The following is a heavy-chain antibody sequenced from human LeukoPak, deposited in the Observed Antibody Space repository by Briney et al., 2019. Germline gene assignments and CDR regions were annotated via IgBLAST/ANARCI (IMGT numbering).Heavy chain of an antibody. V-gene: IGHV4-59*03. CDR3: ADYTSAPDAFDI. CDR1: GGSISSYY. CDR2: IYYSGST. Sequence: SETLSLTCTVSGGSISSYYWSWIRQSPGKGLEWIGYIYYSGSTNYNPSLKSRVTISVDTSKNQFSLKLSSVTAADTAVYYCADYTSAPDAFDIWGQGTMVTVSS. J-gene: IGHJ3*02. D-gene: IGHD3-3*01.